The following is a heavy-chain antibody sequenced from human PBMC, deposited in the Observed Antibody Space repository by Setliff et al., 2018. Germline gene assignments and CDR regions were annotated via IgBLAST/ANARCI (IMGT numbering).Heavy chain of an antibody. CDR2: INAGNGNT. CDR1: GYTFTSYA. V-gene: IGHV1-3*01. J-gene: IGHJ4*02. CDR3: ATHGGYYYDSSGSFGAY. D-gene: IGHD3-22*01. Sequence: VKVSCKASGYTFTSYAMHWVRQAPGQRPEWMGWINAGNGNTKYSQKFQGRVTITRDTSASTAYMELSSLRSEDTAVYYCATHGGYYYDSSGSFGAYWGQGTLVTVSS.